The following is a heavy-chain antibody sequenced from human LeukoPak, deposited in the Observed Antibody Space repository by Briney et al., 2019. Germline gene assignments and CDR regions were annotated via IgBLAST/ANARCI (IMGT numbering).Heavy chain of an antibody. D-gene: IGHD3-9*01. CDR2: ISAYNGNT. V-gene: IGHV1-18*01. CDR3: ARDVYYDILTGYYNWFDP. J-gene: IGHJ5*02. Sequence: ASVKVSCKASGYTFTSYGISWVRQAPGQGLEWMGWISAYNGNTNYAQKLQGRVTMTTDTSTSTAYMELRRLRSDDPAVYYCARDVYYDILTGYYNWFDPWGQGTLVTVSS. CDR1: GYTFTSYG.